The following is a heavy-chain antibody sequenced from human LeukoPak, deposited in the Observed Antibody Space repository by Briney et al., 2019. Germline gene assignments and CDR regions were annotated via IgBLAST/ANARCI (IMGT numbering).Heavy chain of an antibody. Sequence: GGSLRLSCAASGFTFSSYDMSWVRQAPGKGLEWVSFIGSSGNSAYYADSVKGRFTISRDDSKNTLVLQMNSLRVEDTAVYYCAKNAGTAWGQGTLVTVSS. V-gene: IGHV3-23*01. D-gene: IGHD3-10*01. CDR3: AKNAGTA. CDR2: IGSSGNSA. CDR1: GFTFSSYD. J-gene: IGHJ5*02.